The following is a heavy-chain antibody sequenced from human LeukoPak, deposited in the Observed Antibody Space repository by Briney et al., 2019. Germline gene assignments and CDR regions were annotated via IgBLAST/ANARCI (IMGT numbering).Heavy chain of an antibody. CDR3: ARPYYYDSRIDP. CDR1: GGSISSGDYY. J-gene: IGHJ5*02. Sequence: SETLSLTCTVSGGSISSGDYYWSWIRQPPGKGLEWIAYMYYSGSTYYNTSLKSRVTMSADTSKNQLSLKLSSVTAADTAVYYCARPYYYDSRIDPWGQGILVTVSS. V-gene: IGHV4-30-4*01. CDR2: MYYSGST. D-gene: IGHD3-22*01.